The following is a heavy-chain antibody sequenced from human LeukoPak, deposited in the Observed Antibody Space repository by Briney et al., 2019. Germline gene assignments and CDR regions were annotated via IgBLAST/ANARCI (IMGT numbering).Heavy chain of an antibody. D-gene: IGHD3-3*01. CDR3: ARPRFLEWSQPPIHYFDY. CDR1: GGTFSSYA. V-gene: IGHV1-69*05. J-gene: IGHJ4*02. CDR2: IIPIFGTA. Sequence: ASVKVSCKASGGTFSSYAISWVRQAPGQGLEWMGGIIPIFGTANYAQKFQGRVTITTDESTSTAYMELSSLRSEDTAVYYCARPRFLEWSQPPIHYFDYWGQGTLVTVSS.